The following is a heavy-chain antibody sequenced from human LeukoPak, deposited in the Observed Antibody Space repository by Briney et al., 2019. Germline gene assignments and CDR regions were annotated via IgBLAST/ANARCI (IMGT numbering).Heavy chain of an antibody. J-gene: IGHJ4*02. Sequence: PGGSLRLSCAASGFTFSNYAMSWVRQAPGKGLEWVSGINVSGGSTFYADSVRGRFTISRDNSKNTLYLQMNSLRAEDTAVYYCARGISRARQYSNYAALDYWGQGTLVTVSS. V-gene: IGHV3-23*01. CDR3: ARGISRARQYSNYAALDY. CDR2: INVSGGST. D-gene: IGHD4-11*01. CDR1: GFTFSNYA.